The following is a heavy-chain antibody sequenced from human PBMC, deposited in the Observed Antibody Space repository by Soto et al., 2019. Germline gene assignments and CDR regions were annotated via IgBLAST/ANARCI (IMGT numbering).Heavy chain of an antibody. D-gene: IGHD2-15*01. CDR3: ARGGGTYCSGGSCYGMDV. CDR2: IIPIFGTA. Sequence: QVQLVQSGAEVKKPGSSVKVSCKASGDTFSSYAISWVRQAPGQGLEWMGGIIPIFGTANYAQKFQGRVTITADESTSTAYMELSSLRSEDTAVYYCARGGGTYCSGGSCYGMDVWGQGTTVTVSS. J-gene: IGHJ6*02. CDR1: GDTFSSYA. V-gene: IGHV1-69*12.